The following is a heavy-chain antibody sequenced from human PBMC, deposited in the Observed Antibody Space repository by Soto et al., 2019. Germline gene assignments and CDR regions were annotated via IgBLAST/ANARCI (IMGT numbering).Heavy chain of an antibody. J-gene: IGHJ6*02. CDR2: ISYDESHK. Sequence: GGSLRLSCAASGFSFSSYGMNWVRQAPGKGLEWVAVISYDESHKDYADSVKVGFTIPRDNSKNALFLEMNSLRGEDTAVYYCARDRDIVTTPAPNEYGLDVGGQGTTVTVSS. CDR3: ARDRDIVTTPAPNEYGLDV. V-gene: IGHV3-30*03. CDR1: GFSFSSYG. D-gene: IGHD2-15*01.